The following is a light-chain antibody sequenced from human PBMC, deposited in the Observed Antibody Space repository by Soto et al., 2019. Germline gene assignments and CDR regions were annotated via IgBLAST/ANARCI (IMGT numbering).Light chain of an antibody. J-gene: IGKJ1*01. Sequence: EIVLTQSPGTLSMSPGERATLSCRASQSISSNFLSWYQQKPGQAPRLLIYGASSRATGIPDRFSGSGSGTDFTLTISRLEAEDFSVYYCQQYGSSPRTVGRGTKVEF. CDR3: QQYGSSPRT. CDR1: QSISSNF. V-gene: IGKV3-20*01. CDR2: GAS.